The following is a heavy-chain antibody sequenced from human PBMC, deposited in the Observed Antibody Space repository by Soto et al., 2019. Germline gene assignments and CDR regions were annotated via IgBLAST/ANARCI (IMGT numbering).Heavy chain of an antibody. CDR2: IYYSGST. D-gene: IGHD6-19*01. CDR3: ARHGAVAGTYYFDY. J-gene: IGHJ4*02. V-gene: IGHV4-39*01. CDR1: GGSIRSSSYY. Sequence: SETQSLTCTVSGGSIRSSSYYWGCIRQPPGKGLEWIGSIYYSGSTYYNPSLKSRVTISVDTSKNQFSLKLSSVTAADTAVYFCARHGAVAGTYYFDYWGQGTLVTVSS.